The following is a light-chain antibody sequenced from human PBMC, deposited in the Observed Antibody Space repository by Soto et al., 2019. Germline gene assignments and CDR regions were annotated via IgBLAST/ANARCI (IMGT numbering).Light chain of an antibody. CDR3: QRYNTWPFT. CDR1: ESVSSN. Sequence: EIVMTQSPVTLSVSPGERATLSCRASESVSSNLAWYQQKPGQAPRLLISGASTRATGVPARFSGSGSGTEFTLTISSLQSADFAVYYCQRYNTWPFTFGPGTKVEIK. V-gene: IGKV3-15*01. J-gene: IGKJ3*01. CDR2: GAS.